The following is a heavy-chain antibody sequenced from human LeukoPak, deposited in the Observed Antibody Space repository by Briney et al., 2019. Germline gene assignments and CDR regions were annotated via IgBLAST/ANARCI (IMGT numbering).Heavy chain of an antibody. CDR1: GGSFSGYY. J-gene: IGHJ4*02. CDR2: IYYSGST. V-gene: IGHV4-34*01. CDR3: ARDRGATVVGFDY. Sequence: PSETLSLTCAVYGGSFSGYYWSWIRQPPGKGLEWIGSIYYSGSTYYNPSLKSRVTISVDTSKNQFSLKLSSVTAADTAVYYCARDRGATVVGFDYWGQGTLVTVSS. D-gene: IGHD4-23*01.